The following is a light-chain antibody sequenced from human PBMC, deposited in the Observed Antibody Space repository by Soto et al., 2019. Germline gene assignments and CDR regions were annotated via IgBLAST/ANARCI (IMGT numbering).Light chain of an antibody. CDR1: QGIRND. Sequence: DIQMTQSPSSLSASVGDRVTITCRASQGIRNDLSWYQQKPGKAPKRLIYAASTLQSGVPSRFSGSGSGTEFTLTISSLQPEDFATYYFLQHNSYPRTFGHRTKVEIK. V-gene: IGKV1-17*01. J-gene: IGKJ1*01. CDR3: LQHNSYPRT. CDR2: AAS.